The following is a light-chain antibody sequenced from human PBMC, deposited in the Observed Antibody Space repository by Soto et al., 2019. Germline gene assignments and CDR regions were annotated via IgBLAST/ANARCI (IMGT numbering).Light chain of an antibody. V-gene: IGKV1-39*01. CDR3: QQSYSTLT. Sequence: IQMTQSPSSLSASVGDRVPITCRASQSISSYLNWYQQKPGKAPKLLIYAASSLQSGVPSRFSGSGSGTDFTLTISSLQPEDFATYYCQQSYSTLTFGGGTKVDI. CDR2: AAS. CDR1: QSISSY. J-gene: IGKJ4*01.